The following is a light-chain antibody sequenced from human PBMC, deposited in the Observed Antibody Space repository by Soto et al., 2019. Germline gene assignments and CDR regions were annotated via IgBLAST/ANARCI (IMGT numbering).Light chain of an antibody. CDR2: GAS. CDR3: QQYGSSSGT. V-gene: IGKV3-20*01. Sequence: EIVLTQSPGTLSLSPGERATLSCRASQSVSSSYLARYQQKPGQAPRLLIYGASSRATGIPDRFSGSGSGTDFTLTISRLEPEDFAVYYCQQYGSSSGTFGPGTKVDIK. J-gene: IGKJ3*01. CDR1: QSVSSSY.